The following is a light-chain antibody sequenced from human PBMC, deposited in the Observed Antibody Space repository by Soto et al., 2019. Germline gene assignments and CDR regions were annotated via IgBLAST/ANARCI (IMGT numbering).Light chain of an antibody. CDR1: SSNIASNY. V-gene: IGLV1-51*01. CDR3: GTWDSSLSGGV. CDR2: DDN. Sequence: QSVLAQPPSVSAAPGQRVTISCSGTSSNIASNYVSWYQQFPGTAPRLLIYDDNKRPSGIPDRFSASKSGTSATLGITGLQSGDEADYYCGTWDSSLSGGVFGTGTKVTVL. J-gene: IGLJ1*01.